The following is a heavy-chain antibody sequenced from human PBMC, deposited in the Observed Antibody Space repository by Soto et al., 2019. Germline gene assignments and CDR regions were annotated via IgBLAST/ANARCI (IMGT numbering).Heavy chain of an antibody. CDR2: IYYSGST. Sequence: SETMSLTCTVSGGYISSYYWSWIRQPPGNGLEWIGYIYYSGSTNYNPSLKSRVTISVDTSKNQFSLKLSSVTAADTAVYYCVSESTVTDAFDIWGQGTMVTVSS. D-gene: IGHD4-17*01. CDR3: VSESTVTDAFDI. CDR1: GGYISSYY. J-gene: IGHJ3*02. V-gene: IGHV4-59*08.